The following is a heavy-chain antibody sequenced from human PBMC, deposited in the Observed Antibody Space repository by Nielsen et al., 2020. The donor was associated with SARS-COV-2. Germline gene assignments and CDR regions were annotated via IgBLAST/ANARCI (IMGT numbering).Heavy chain of an antibody. CDR2: IYYSGST. CDR1: GGSISSGGYY. J-gene: IGHJ6*03. Sequence: SETLSLTCTVSGGSISSGGYYWSWIRQHPGKGLEWIGYIYYSGSTYYNPSLKSRVTISVDTSKNQFYLKLSSVTAADTAVYYCAGESNYYYMDVWGKGTTVTVSS. V-gene: IGHV4-31*03. CDR3: AGESNYYYMDV.